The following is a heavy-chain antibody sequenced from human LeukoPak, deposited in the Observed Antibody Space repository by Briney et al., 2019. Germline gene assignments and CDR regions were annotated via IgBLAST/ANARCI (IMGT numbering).Heavy chain of an antibody. J-gene: IGHJ4*02. CDR2: IKQDGSEK. CDR1: GFTFSSYW. Sequence: GGSLRLSCAASGFTFSSYWMSWVRQAPGKGLEWVANIKQDGSEKYYVDSVKGRFTISRDNAKNSLYLQMNSLRAEDTAVYYCARGGITMVRGVIPGYFDYWGRGTLVTVSS. CDR3: ARGGITMVRGVIPGYFDY. D-gene: IGHD3-10*01. V-gene: IGHV3-7*01.